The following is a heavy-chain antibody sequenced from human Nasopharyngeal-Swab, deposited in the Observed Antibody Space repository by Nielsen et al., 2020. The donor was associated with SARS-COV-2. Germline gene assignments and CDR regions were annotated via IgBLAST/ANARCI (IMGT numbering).Heavy chain of an antibody. J-gene: IGHJ4*02. V-gene: IGHV3-30-3*01. D-gene: IGHD1-26*01. CDR2: ISYDGNNK. Sequence: GGSLRLSCGASGFTFSSYAMHWVRQAPGKGLEWVAVISYDGNNKYYADSVKGRFTISRDNSKNTLYLQMNSLRAEDTAVYYCARDAGHWDFGYWGQGTLVTVSS. CDR1: GFTFSSYA. CDR3: ARDAGHWDFGY.